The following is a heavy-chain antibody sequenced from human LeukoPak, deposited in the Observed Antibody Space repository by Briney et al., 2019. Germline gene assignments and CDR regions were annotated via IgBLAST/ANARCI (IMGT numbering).Heavy chain of an antibody. CDR3: ARDGGGGYYFDY. Sequence: SETLSLTCDVNGGSLSGYYWSWVRQPPGKGLEWIGEINHSGSTKYNPSLKSRVTISVDTSKNQFSLKLSSVTAADTAVYYCARDGGGGYYFDYWGQGTLVTVSS. CDR1: GGSLSGYY. D-gene: IGHD2-21*01. V-gene: IGHV4-34*01. CDR2: INHSGST. J-gene: IGHJ4*02.